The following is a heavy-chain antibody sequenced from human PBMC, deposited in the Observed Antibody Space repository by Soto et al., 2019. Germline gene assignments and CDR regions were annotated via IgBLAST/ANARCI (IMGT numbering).Heavy chain of an antibody. J-gene: IGHJ4*02. CDR2: IYHSGST. V-gene: IGHV4-30-2*01. Sequence: SLSLTCAVSGGSISCGGYSWGWIRQPPGKGLEWIGYIYHSGSTYYNPSLKSRVTISVDRSKNQFSLKLSSVTAADTAVYYCASGLVTTLHYWGQGTLVTVSS. D-gene: IGHD4-17*01. CDR1: GGSISCGGYS. CDR3: ASGLVTTLHY.